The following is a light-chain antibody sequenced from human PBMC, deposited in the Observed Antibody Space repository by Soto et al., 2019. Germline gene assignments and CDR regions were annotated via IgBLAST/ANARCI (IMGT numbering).Light chain of an antibody. J-gene: IGLJ1*01. CDR2: DVS. Sequence: QSALTQPASVSGSPGQSITISCTGTSSDVGGYNYVSWYQQHPGKAPKLMIYDVSNRPSGVSNRFSGSKSGNTASLTISGHQAENEADYYCSSYTSSSTLHVFGTGTQLTVL. CDR1: SSDVGGYNY. V-gene: IGLV2-14*01. CDR3: SSYTSSSTLHV.